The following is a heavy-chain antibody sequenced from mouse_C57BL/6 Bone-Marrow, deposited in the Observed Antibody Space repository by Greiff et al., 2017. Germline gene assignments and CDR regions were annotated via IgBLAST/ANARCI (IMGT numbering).Heavy chain of an antibody. CDR1: GYAFSSSW. CDR2: IYPGDGDT. J-gene: IGHJ4*01. CDR3: ARGDSNYYAIDY. D-gene: IGHD2-5*01. Sequence: QVQLQQSGPELVKPGASVKISCKASGYAFSSSWMNWVKQRPGKGLEWIGRIYPGDGDTNYNGKFKGKATLTADKSSSTAYMQLSSLTSEDSAVYFCARGDSNYYAIDYWGQGTSVTVSS. V-gene: IGHV1-82*01.